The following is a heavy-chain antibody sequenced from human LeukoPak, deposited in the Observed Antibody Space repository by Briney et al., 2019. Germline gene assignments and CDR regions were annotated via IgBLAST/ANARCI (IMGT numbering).Heavy chain of an antibody. CDR2: INHSGIT. Sequence: PSETLSLTCAVYGGSFSGYYWSWFRQPPGKGRXXXXXINHSGITNYNPSLKSRVTISVDTSKKQFSLKLSSVTAADTAVYYCARETRTYVSGSYYIDYWGQGTLVSVSS. V-gene: IGHV4-34*01. J-gene: IGHJ4*02. D-gene: IGHD3-10*01. CDR1: GGSFSGYY. CDR3: ARETRTYVSGSYYIDY.